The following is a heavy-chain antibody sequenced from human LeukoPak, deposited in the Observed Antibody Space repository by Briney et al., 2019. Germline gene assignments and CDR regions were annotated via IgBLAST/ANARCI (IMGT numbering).Heavy chain of an antibody. V-gene: IGHV1-69*04. Sequence: ASVKVSCKASGGTFTSYAISWVRQAPGQGLEWGGRIIPILGIANYAQKFQGRVTITADKSTSTAYMELSSLRSEDTAVYYCARDQKGYSGYGPDAFDIWGQGTMVTVSS. D-gene: IGHD5-12*01. J-gene: IGHJ3*02. CDR2: IIPILGIA. CDR1: GGTFTSYA. CDR3: ARDQKGYSGYGPDAFDI.